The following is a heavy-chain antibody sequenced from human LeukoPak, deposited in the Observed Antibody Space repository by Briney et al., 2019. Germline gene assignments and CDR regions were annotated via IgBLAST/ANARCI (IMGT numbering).Heavy chain of an antibody. D-gene: IGHD3-22*01. Sequence: SETLSLTCTVSGGSISSSSYYWGWIRQPPGKGLEWIGSIYYSGSTYYNPSLKSRVTISVDTSKNQFSLKLSSVTAADTAVYYCARGRRSLSSSGPFDYWGQGTLVTVSS. J-gene: IGHJ4*02. CDR1: GGSISSSSYY. CDR2: IYYSGST. V-gene: IGHV4-39*07. CDR3: ARGRRSLSSSGPFDY.